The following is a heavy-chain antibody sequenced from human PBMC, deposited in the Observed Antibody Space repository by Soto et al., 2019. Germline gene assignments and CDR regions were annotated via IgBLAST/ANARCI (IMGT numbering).Heavy chain of an antibody. CDR2: ISGSSYST. Sequence: EVQLLESGGGLVQPGGSLRLSCAASGFTFSSYAMSWVRQAPGKGLEWVSTISGSSYSTYYADSVKGRFTISRDNSKNTLYLQMNSLRAEDTAVYYCAKAIPVAMALFDCWGQGTLVTVSS. D-gene: IGHD5-18*01. CDR1: GFTFSSYA. CDR3: AKAIPVAMALFDC. V-gene: IGHV3-23*01. J-gene: IGHJ4*02.